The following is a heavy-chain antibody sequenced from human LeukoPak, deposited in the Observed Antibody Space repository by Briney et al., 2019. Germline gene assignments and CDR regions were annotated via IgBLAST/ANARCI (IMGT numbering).Heavy chain of an antibody. J-gene: IGHJ5*02. D-gene: IGHD2-15*01. Sequence: GGSLRLSCAASGITFSSYGMSWVRQAPGKGLEWVSAISGSGGSTYYADSVKGRFTISRDNSKNTLYLQMNSLRAEDTAVYYCAKDARTDYCSGGSCYRIDWFDPWGQGTLVTVSS. V-gene: IGHV3-23*01. CDR2: ISGSGGST. CDR1: GITFSSYG. CDR3: AKDARTDYCSGGSCYRIDWFDP.